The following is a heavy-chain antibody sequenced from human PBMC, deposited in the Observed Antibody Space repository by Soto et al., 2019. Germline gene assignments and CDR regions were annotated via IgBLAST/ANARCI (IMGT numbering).Heavy chain of an antibody. D-gene: IGHD6-19*01. V-gene: IGHV3-23*01. Sequence: EVRLLESGGKVIQPGGSLRLSCVASGFSFNKFAMNWIRQAPGRGLEWVAAIGSSGGAIYYADAVEGRFTISRDNSDNTLFLQMDNLRVEDTAVYSCASEFCADNSCDLFGFDVWGQGTKVTVSS. J-gene: IGHJ3*01. CDR3: ASEFCADNSCDLFGFDV. CDR1: GFSFNKFA. CDR2: IGSSGGAI.